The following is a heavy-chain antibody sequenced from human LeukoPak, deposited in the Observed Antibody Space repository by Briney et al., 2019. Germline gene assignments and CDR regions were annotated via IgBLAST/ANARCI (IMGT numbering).Heavy chain of an antibody. D-gene: IGHD1-26*01. J-gene: IGHJ4*02. V-gene: IGHV3-53*01. CDR1: GFTVISNL. CDR2: IYSGGAT. Sequence: PGGSLRLSCAASGFTVISNLMTWVRQSPGRGLEWLSSIYSGGATYYADSVKGRFTITRDHSNNSVSLQMTNLRVEGTAIYYCARGAHPISWPGIDYWGQGTLVTVSS. CDR3: ARGAHPISWPGIDY.